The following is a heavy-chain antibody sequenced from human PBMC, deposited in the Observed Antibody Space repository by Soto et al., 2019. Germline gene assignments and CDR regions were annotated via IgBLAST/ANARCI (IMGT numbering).Heavy chain of an antibody. Sequence: ASVQVSCQASGYTFTSSDINWVRQATGQGLEWMGWMNPNSGNTGYAPTFQGRVTMTRNTSISTAYRERSSLRSEDTAVYYCWGSSKYYYGMDVWGQGTTVTVSS. V-gene: IGHV1-8*01. CDR2: MNPNSGNT. CDR1: GYTFTSSD. J-gene: IGHJ6*02. CDR3: WGSSKYYYGMDV. D-gene: IGHD6-6*01.